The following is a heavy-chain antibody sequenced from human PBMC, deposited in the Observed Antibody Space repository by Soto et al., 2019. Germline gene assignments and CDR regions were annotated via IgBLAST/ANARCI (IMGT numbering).Heavy chain of an antibody. Sequence: QVQLVESGGGVVQPGRSLRLSCAASGFTFSSYAMHWVRQAPGKGLEWVAVISYDGSNKYYADSVKGRFTISRDNSKNTLYLQMNGLRAEDTAVYYCARDSGWYDAYYYYYGMDVWGQGTTVTVSS. V-gene: IGHV3-30-3*01. CDR1: GFTFSSYA. CDR2: ISYDGSNK. D-gene: IGHD6-19*01. J-gene: IGHJ6*02. CDR3: ARDSGWYDAYYYYYGMDV.